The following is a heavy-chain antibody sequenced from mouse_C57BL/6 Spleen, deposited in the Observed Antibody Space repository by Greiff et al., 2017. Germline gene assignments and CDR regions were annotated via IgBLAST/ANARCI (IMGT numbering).Heavy chain of an antibody. CDR1: GYTFTSYW. J-gene: IGHJ2*01. V-gene: IGHV1-50*01. CDR3: ARSGTAQGYFDY. CDR2: IDPSDSYT. Sequence: VQLQQPGAELVKPGASVKLSCKASGYTFTSYWMQWVKQRPGQGLEWIGEIDPSDSYTNYNQKFKGKATLTVDTSSSTAYMQLSSLTSEDSAVYYCARSGTAQGYFDYWGQGTTLTVSS. D-gene: IGHD3-2*02.